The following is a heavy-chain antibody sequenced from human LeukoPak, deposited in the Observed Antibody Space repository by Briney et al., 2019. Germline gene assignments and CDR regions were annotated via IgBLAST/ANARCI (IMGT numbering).Heavy chain of an antibody. CDR1: GFTFSSYG. D-gene: IGHD1-26*01. CDR2: IRYDGSNK. CDR3: AKVKWELRTDWFDP. Sequence: GGSLRLSCAASGFTFSSYGMHWVRQAQRKGLEWLAFIRYDGSNKYYADSVKGRFTISRDNSKNTLYLQMNSLRAEDTAVYYCAKVKWELRTDWFDPWGQGTLVTVSS. J-gene: IGHJ5*02. V-gene: IGHV3-30*02.